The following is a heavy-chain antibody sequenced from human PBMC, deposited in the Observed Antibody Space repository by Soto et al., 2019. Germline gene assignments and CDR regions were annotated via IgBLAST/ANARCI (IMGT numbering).Heavy chain of an antibody. D-gene: IGHD6-19*01. CDR1: GFTFSIYA. CDR2: ISHSGGST. Sequence: GGSLRLSCAASGFTFSIYAMSWVRQAPGKGLEWVSSISHSGGSTYYADSVKGRFTISRDNSKNTLYLQMNSLTAEDTEDTVVYYCAKATGYTSGWFDYWGQGTLVTVSS. V-gene: IGHV3-23*01. CDR3: AKATGYTSGWFDY. J-gene: IGHJ4*02.